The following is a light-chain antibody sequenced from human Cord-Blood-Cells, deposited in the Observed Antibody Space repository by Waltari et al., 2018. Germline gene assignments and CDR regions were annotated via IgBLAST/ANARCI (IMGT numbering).Light chain of an antibody. CDR2: YDS. CDR3: QVWDSSSDQV. V-gene: IGLV3-21*04. J-gene: IGLJ3*02. CDR1: NIGSKS. Sequence: SYVLTQPPSVSVAPGKTARITCGGNNIGSKSVHWYQQKPGQAPVLVIYYDSDRPSGIPERFSGSKSGNTATLTISRVEAGDEADYYCQVWDSSSDQVFGGGTKLTVL.